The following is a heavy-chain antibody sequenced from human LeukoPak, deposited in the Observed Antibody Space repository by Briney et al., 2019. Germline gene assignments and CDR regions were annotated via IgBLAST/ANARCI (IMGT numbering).Heavy chain of an antibody. CDR1: GFTFSSYS. CDR3: ARVSYDYGDYESHFDY. CDR2: ISSSSSTI. Sequence: GGSLRLSCAASGFTFSSYSMNWVRQAPGKGLEWVSYISSSSSTIYYADSVKGRFTISRDNAKNSLYLQMNSLRDEDTAVYYCARVSYDYGDYESHFDYWGQGTLVTVSS. J-gene: IGHJ4*02. D-gene: IGHD4-17*01. V-gene: IGHV3-48*02.